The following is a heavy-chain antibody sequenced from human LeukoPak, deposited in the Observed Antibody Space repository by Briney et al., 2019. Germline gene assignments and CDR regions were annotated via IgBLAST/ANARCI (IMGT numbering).Heavy chain of an antibody. CDR2: ISSSSSSI. V-gene: IGHV3-21*01. D-gene: IGHD3-22*01. CDR3: ARGPTMKMDV. CDR1: GFTFSSYE. Sequence: PGGSLRLSCAASGFTFSSYEMNWVRQAPGKGLEWVSSISSSSSSIYYADSVKGRFTISRDNAKNSLYLQMNSLRAEDTAVYYCARGPTMKMDVWGKGTTVTVSS. J-gene: IGHJ6*04.